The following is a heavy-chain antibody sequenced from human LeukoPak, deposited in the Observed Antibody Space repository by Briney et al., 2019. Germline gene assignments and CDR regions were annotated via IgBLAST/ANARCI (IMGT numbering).Heavy chain of an antibody. CDR1: GFTFGDYA. Sequence: GGSLRHSCTASGFTFGDYAMSWVRQAPGKGLEWVGFIRSKAYGGTTEYAASVKGRFTISRDDSKSIAYLQMNSLKTEDTAVYYCTRGFIGSGWYGDVFDIWGQGTMVTVSS. CDR2: IRSKAYGGTT. V-gene: IGHV3-49*04. J-gene: IGHJ3*02. D-gene: IGHD6-19*01. CDR3: TRGFIGSGWYGDVFDI.